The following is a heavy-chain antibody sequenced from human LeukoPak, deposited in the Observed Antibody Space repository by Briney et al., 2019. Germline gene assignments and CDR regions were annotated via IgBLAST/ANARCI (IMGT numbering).Heavy chain of an antibody. CDR2: IYTSGST. D-gene: IGHD3-9*01. Sequence: SETLSLTCTVSGGSISSGSYYWTWIRQPAGKGLEWIGRIYTSGSTNYNPSLKSRVTISVDTSKNQFSLKLSSVTAADTAVYYCARDRRLISDILTGYYRTEYYYYMDVWGKGTTVTISS. J-gene: IGHJ6*03. CDR1: GGSISSGSYY. CDR3: ARDRRLISDILTGYYRTEYYYYMDV. V-gene: IGHV4-61*02.